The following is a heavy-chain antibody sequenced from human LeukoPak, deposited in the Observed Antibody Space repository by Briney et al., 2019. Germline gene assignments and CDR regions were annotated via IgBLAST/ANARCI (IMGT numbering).Heavy chain of an antibody. V-gene: IGHV5-51*01. J-gene: IGHJ5*02. CDR2: IYPGDSDT. CDR1: GYSFTSYW. CDR3: ARGYCSSTSCYDWFDP. Sequence: LGESLKISCKGSGYSFTSYWIGWVRQMPGKGLEWMGIIYPGDSDTRYSPSFQGQVTISADKSISTAYLQWSSLKASDTAMYYCARGYCSSTSCYDWFDPWGQGTLVTVSS. D-gene: IGHD2-2*01.